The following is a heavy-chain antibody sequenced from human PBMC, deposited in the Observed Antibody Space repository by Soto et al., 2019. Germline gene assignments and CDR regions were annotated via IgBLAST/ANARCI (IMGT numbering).Heavy chain of an antibody. J-gene: IGHJ6*02. Sequence: QVQLVQSGAEVKKPGSSVKVSCKASGGTFSSYAISWVRQAPGQGLEWMGVIIPIFGTANYAQKFQGRVTITADESTSAAYMELSSLRSEDTAVYYCARDLYYDILTGYYEADYYYGMDVWGQGTTFTVSS. V-gene: IGHV1-69*01. D-gene: IGHD3-9*01. CDR2: IIPIFGTA. CDR1: GGTFSSYA. CDR3: ARDLYYDILTGYYEADYYYGMDV.